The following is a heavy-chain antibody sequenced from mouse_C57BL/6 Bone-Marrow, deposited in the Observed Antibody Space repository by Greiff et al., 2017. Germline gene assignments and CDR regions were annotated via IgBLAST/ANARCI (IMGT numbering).Heavy chain of an antibody. CDR1: GFSLTRYA. Sequence: VKLVESGPGLVAPSQSLSITCTVSGFSLTRYAISWVRQPPGTGLEWLGVIWTGGGTNYNSALKSRLSISKYNSKSQVFLKMNSLQTDDTARYYCARKGDYNYDVLYYYAMDYWGQGTSVTVSS. CDR2: IWTGGGT. V-gene: IGHV2-9-1*01. D-gene: IGHD2-12*01. CDR3: ARKGDYNYDVLYYYAMDY. J-gene: IGHJ4*01.